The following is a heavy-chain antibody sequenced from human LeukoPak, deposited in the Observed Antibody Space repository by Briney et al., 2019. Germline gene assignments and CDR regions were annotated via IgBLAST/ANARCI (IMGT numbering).Heavy chain of an antibody. CDR2: ISSAGDII. J-gene: IGHJ4*02. CDR3: ARNAPFRNDGWPLFDY. D-gene: IGHD1-1*01. Sequence: GGSLRLSCAVSGFTFSDYYMSWIRQAPGKGLEWLSYISSAGDIIHYADSVKGRFTISRDNAKNSLYLQINSLRAEDTALYYCARNAPFRNDGWPLFDYWGQGTLVTVSS. V-gene: IGHV3-11*01. CDR1: GFTFSDYY.